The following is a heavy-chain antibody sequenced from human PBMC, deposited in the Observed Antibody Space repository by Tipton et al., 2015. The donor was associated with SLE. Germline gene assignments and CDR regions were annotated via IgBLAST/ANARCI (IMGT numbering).Heavy chain of an antibody. D-gene: IGHD5-12*01. Sequence: TLSLTCNVSGVYINSGGFYYWSWIRQPAGKGLEWIGQIYYSGTTHYNPSLKSRVTISIDTSINQFSLKMRSVTAADTAVYYCATNGHGETYEFFTEYLRHWGQGTLVTVSS. CDR1: GVYINSGGFYY. CDR3: ATNGHGETYEFFTEYLRH. V-gene: IGHV4-61*09. CDR2: IYYSGTT. J-gene: IGHJ1*01.